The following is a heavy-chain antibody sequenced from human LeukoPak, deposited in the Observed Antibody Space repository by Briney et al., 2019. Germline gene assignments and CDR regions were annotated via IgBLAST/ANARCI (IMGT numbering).Heavy chain of an antibody. V-gene: IGHV1-69*06. D-gene: IGHD3-22*01. Sequence: SVKVSCKASGGTFSNYAISWVRQAPGQGLEWMGGIIPIFGTANYAQKFRGRVTITADKSTRTAYMELSSLRSEDTAVYYCARDPHYYDSSGYVPVGYFDYWGQGTLVTVSS. CDR1: GGTFSNYA. CDR3: ARDPHYYDSSGYVPVGYFDY. CDR2: IIPIFGTA. J-gene: IGHJ4*02.